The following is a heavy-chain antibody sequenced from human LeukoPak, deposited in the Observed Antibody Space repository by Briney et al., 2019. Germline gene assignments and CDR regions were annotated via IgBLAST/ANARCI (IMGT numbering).Heavy chain of an antibody. CDR2: ISSSGSTI. CDR3: ARGKYSFDY. J-gene: IGHJ4*02. CDR1: GFTFSDSY. V-gene: IGHV3-11*01. Sequence: VGSLRLSCAASGFTFSDSYMSWIRQAPGKGLEYISYISSSGSTIYYADSVKGRFTLSRDNAKNSLSLEMNSLRAEDTAVYYCARGKYSFDYWGQRTLVTVSS.